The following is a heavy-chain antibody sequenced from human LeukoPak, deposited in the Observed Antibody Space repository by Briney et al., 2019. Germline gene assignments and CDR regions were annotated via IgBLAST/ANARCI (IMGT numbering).Heavy chain of an antibody. CDR3: ARAPLVVVPAGDYYYYYGMDV. CDR2: INHSGST. D-gene: IGHD2-2*01. Sequence: SETLSLTCAVYGGSFSGYYWSWIRQPPGKGLEWIGEINHSGSTNYNPSLKSRVTISVDTSKNQFSLKLSSVTAADTAVYYCARAPLVVVPAGDYYYYYGMDVWGQGTTVTVSS. V-gene: IGHV4-34*01. J-gene: IGHJ6*02. CDR1: GGSFSGYY.